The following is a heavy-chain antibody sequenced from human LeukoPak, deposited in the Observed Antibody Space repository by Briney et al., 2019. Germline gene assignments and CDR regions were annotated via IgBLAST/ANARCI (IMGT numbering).Heavy chain of an antibody. Sequence: GGSLRLSCVASGFTFSSYGMHWVRRAPGKGLEWVAVIWSDGNNKYYADSVKGRFTISRDNSKNTLYLQMNSLRAEDTAVYYCARARDGHFAFWGQGTLVTISS. CDR3: ARARDGHFAF. CDR1: GFTFSSYG. V-gene: IGHV3-33*01. J-gene: IGHJ4*02. CDR2: IWSDGNNK. D-gene: IGHD2-21*01.